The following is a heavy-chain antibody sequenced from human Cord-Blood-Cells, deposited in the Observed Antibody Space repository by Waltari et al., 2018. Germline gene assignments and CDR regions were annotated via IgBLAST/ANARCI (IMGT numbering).Heavy chain of an antibody. CDR1: GYTFTGYY. CDR2: INPNSGGT. Sequence: QVQLVQSGAEVKKPGASVKVSCKASGYTFTGYYMHWVRQAPGQGLEWMGWINPNSGGTNDAQKFQGRVTMTRDTSISTAYMELSRLRSDDTAVYYCARDGNWGYWYFDLWGRGTLVTVSS. CDR3: ARDGNWGYWYFDL. V-gene: IGHV1-2*02. D-gene: IGHD7-27*01. J-gene: IGHJ2*01.